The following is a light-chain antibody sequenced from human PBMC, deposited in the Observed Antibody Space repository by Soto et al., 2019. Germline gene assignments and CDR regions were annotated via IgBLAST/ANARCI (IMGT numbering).Light chain of an antibody. CDR2: DAS. CDR3: QQYGDSPVT. J-gene: IGKJ1*01. CDR1: QSVSFY. Sequence: EIVLTQSPGSLSLSPGERATLSCMASQSVSFYLAWYQQKPGQAPRLLISDASSRATDVPDRFSGSGSGTDFSLTISRLEPEDFAVYYCQQYGDSPVTFGQGTKVDIK. V-gene: IGKV3-20*01.